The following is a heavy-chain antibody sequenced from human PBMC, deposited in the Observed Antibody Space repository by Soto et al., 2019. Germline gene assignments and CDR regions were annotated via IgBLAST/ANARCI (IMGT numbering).Heavy chain of an antibody. V-gene: IGHV3-66*01. J-gene: IGHJ4*02. D-gene: IGHD1-26*01. CDR1: GFSVSNNY. CDR2: IYSGGST. Sequence: WGSLRLSCAASGFSVSNNYMSWVRQAPGKGLEWVSLIYSGGSTYYADSVKGRFTISRDSSKNTLYLQMNSLRVEDTAMYYCAAYSHKGYWGEGTLVTVSS. CDR3: AAYSHKGY.